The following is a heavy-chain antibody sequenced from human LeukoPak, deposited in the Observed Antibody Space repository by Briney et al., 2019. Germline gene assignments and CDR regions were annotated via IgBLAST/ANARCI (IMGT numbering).Heavy chain of an antibody. Sequence: ASVKVSCKASGYTFTGYYMHWARQAPGQGLEWMGWINPNSGGTNYAQKFQGRVTMTRDTSISTAYMELGRLRSDDTAVYYCAREAAGTDYYYYMDVWGQGTTVTVSS. V-gene: IGHV1-2*02. CDR1: GYTFTGYY. CDR2: INPNSGGT. D-gene: IGHD6-13*01. CDR3: AREAAGTDYYYYMDV. J-gene: IGHJ6*03.